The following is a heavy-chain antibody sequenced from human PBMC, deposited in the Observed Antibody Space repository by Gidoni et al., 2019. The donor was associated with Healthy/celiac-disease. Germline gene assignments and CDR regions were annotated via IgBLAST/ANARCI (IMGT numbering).Heavy chain of an antibody. D-gene: IGHD2-2*01. V-gene: IGHV3-15*01. Sequence: EVQLVESGGGLVKPGGSLRLSCAASGFPFSNAWMSWVRQAPGKGLEWVGRIKSKTDGGTTDYAAPVKGRFTISRDDSKNTLYLQMNSLKTEDTAVYYCTTRDIVVVPAALDPPYYYGMDVWGQGTTVTVSS. CDR2: IKSKTDGGTT. J-gene: IGHJ6*02. CDR1: GFPFSNAW. CDR3: TTRDIVVVPAALDPPYYYGMDV.